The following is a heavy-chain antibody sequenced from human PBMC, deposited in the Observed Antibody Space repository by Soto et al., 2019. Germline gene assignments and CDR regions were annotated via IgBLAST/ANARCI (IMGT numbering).Heavy chain of an antibody. D-gene: IGHD2-8*02. J-gene: IGHJ6*02. CDR2: VHDSWGS. CDR3: VRLAGYCTGASCYGHYAMDV. Sequence: PSETLSLTCTVSGGSISSYYWSWIRQPPGKGLEWIGYVHDSWGSHYNPSLKSRVAISLDTSKSQFSLKLSSVTAADTAVYYCVRLAGYCTGASCYGHYAMDVWGQGTTVTVSS. V-gene: IGHV4-59*08. CDR1: GGSISSYY.